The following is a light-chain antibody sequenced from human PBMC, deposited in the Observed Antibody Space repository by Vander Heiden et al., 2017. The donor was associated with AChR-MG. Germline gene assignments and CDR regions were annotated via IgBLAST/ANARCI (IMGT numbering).Light chain of an antibody. V-gene: IGLV2-14*01. CDR2: EVS. J-gene: IGLJ2*01. Sequence: QSALTQPPPVSVSPAQSITISSTGTSSDVGGYNYVCWYQQHPGKAHKLMIYEVSKRPSGVSSRFSGSKSGNTASLTISGLQAEDEADYYCSSYTSSSSVVFGGGTKLTVL. CDR1: SSDVGGYNY. CDR3: SSYTSSSSVV.